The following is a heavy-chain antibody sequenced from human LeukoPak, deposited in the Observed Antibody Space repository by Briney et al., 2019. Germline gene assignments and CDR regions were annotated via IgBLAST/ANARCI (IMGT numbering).Heavy chain of an antibody. D-gene: IGHD2-15*01. CDR3: ARVVGATGSSDY. J-gene: IGHJ4*02. CDR1: GYSISSGYY. CDR2: IYHSGST. Sequence: PSETLSLTCAVSGYSISSGYYWGWIRQPPGKGLEWIGSIYHSGSTYYNPSLKSRVTISVDTSKNQFSLKLSSVTAADTAVYYCARVVGATGSSDYWGQGTLVTVSS. V-gene: IGHV4-38-2*01.